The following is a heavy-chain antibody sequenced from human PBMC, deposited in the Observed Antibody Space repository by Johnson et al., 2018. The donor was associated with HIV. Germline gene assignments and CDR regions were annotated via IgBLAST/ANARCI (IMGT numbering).Heavy chain of an antibody. CDR2: ISYDGSSQ. J-gene: IGHJ3*02. CDR3: ARDAPNFFHSSGVRDDAFDI. D-gene: IGHD3-22*01. V-gene: IGHV3-30*03. CDR1: GFTFSSYG. Sequence: QVHLVESGGDLVKAGGSLRLSCAASGFTFSSYGMDWVRQAPGQGLEWVAAISYDGSSQYYADAVKGRFTISRDNSKNTLYLQMTSLRSEDTAVYYCARDAPNFFHSSGVRDDAFDIWGPGTMVTVSS.